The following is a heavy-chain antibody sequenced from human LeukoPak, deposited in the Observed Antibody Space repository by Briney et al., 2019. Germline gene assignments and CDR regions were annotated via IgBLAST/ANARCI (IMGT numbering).Heavy chain of an antibody. V-gene: IGHV4-59*12. CDR1: GGSMNEYY. CDR3: GRTSPRYGGFDC. CDR2: IYYSGSA. Sequence: KPSETLSLTCAVSGGSMNEYYWSWNRQPPGKGLEWIGYIYYSGSANYSPSLKSRVTISVDTSRNQFSLNLTSVTAADTAVYYCGRTSPRYGGFDCWGQGTLVTVSS. J-gene: IGHJ4*02. D-gene: IGHD4-23*01.